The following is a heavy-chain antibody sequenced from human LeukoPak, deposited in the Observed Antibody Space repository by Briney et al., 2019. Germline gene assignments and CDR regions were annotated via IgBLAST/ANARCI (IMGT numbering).Heavy chain of an antibody. D-gene: IGHD1-14*01. CDR3: ARVKGPLGSPHFDY. CDR2: IYYSGST. V-gene: IGHV4-59*01. J-gene: IGHJ4*02. CDR1: GGSISSYY. Sequence: SETLTLTCTVCGGSISSYYWSWIRQPPGKGLEWIGYIYYSGSTNYNPSLKSRVTISVDTSKNQFSLKLSSVTATNTDVYYCARVKGPLGSPHFDYWGQGTLVTVSS.